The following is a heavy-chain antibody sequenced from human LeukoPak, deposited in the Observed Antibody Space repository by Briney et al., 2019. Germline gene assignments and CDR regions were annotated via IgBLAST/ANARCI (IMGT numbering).Heavy chain of an antibody. J-gene: IGHJ6*03. CDR3: ASTLYCSSTSCRPINYYYYYMDV. CDR1: GGTFSSYA. Sequence: WASVKVSCKASGGTFSSYAISWVRQAPGQGLEWMGGIIPIFGTANYAQKFQGRVTITADESTSTAYMELCSLRSEDTAVYYCASTLYCSSTSCRPINYYYYYMDVWGKGTTVTISS. D-gene: IGHD2-2*01. V-gene: IGHV1-69*13. CDR2: IIPIFGTA.